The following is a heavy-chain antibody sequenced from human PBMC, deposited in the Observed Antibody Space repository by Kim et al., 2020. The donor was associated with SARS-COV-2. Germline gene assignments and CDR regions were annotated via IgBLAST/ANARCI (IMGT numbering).Heavy chain of an antibody. J-gene: IGHJ3*02. CDR2: YSGGST. Sequence: YSGGSTYYADSVKGRFTISRDNSKNTLYLQMNSLRAEDTAVYYCARAQDIWGQGTMVTVSS. V-gene: IGHV3-66*01. CDR3: ARAQDI.